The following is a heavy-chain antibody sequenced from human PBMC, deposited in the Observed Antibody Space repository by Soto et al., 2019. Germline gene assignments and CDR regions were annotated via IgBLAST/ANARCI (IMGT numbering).Heavy chain of an antibody. Sequence: PSETLSLTCTVSGGSISSYYWSWIRQPPGKGLEWIGYIYYSGSTNYNPSLKSRVTISVDTSKNQFSLKLSSVTAADTAVYYCARVPKPSYYYDSSGYPDAFDIWGQGTMVTVS. D-gene: IGHD3-22*01. CDR3: ARVPKPSYYYDSSGYPDAFDI. CDR2: IYYSGST. J-gene: IGHJ3*02. V-gene: IGHV4-59*01. CDR1: GGSISSYY.